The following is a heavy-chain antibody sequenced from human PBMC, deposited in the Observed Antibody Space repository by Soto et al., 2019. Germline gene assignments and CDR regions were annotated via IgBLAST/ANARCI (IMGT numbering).Heavy chain of an antibody. CDR2: ISSSSSTI. V-gene: IGHV3-48*01. J-gene: IGHJ6*03. Sequence: GGSLRLSCAASGFTFSSYSMNWVRQAPGKGLEWVSYISSSSSTIYYADSVKGRFTISRDNAKNSLYLQMNSLRAEDTAVYYCARDFQNSGSDYYYYMDVWGKGTTVTVSS. D-gene: IGHD1-26*01. CDR3: ARDFQNSGSDYYYYMDV. CDR1: GFTFSSYS.